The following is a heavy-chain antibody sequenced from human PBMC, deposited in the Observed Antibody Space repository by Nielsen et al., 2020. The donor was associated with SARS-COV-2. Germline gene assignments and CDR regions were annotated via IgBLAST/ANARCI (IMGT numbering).Heavy chain of an antibody. CDR3: ARDWDYQTCCWFDP. CDR2: ISWNSGSI. CDR1: GFTFDDYA. D-gene: IGHD1-7*01. Sequence: SLKISCAASGFTFDDYAMHWVRQAPGKGLEWVSGISWNSGSIGYADSVKGRFTISRDNAKNSLYLQMNSLRAEDTALYYCARDWDYQTCCWFDPWGQGTLVTVSS. J-gene: IGHJ5*02. V-gene: IGHV3-9*01.